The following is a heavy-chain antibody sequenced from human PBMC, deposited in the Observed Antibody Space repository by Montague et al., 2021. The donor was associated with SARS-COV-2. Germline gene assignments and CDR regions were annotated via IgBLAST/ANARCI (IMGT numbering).Heavy chain of an antibody. CDR3: VSSVGLIEMSATNFDY. CDR1: GGSISSGSYY. CDR2: IYVNARIFLSGRT. J-gene: IGHJ4*02. V-gene: IGHV4-61*02. D-gene: IGHD5-24*01. Sequence: TLSLTCSVSGGSISSGSYYWIWIRQPTGQGLEWIVRIYVNARIFLSGRTKDNPSLNSRVIKSLVTSKNQFSPKLSFVTAADPAVYYCVSSVGLIEMSATNFDYWGQGTLVTVSS.